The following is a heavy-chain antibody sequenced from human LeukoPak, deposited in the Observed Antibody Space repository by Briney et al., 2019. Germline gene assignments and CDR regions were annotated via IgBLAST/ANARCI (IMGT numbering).Heavy chain of an antibody. CDR1: GFTFSSYS. D-gene: IGHD4-11*01. Sequence: GGSLRLSCAASGFTFSSYSMNWVRQAPGKGLEWVSGISWNSGSIGYADSVKGRFTISRDNAKNSLYLQMNSLRAEDTALYYCAKGDYYSKFFDYWGQGTLVTVSS. CDR2: ISWNSGSI. J-gene: IGHJ4*02. V-gene: IGHV3-9*01. CDR3: AKGDYYSKFFDY.